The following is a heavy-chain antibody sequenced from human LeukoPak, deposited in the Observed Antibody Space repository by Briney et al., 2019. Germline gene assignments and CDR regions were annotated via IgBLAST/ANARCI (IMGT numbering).Heavy chain of an antibody. CDR2: ISSSSSYI. J-gene: IGHJ4*02. V-gene: IGHV3-21*01. CDR1: GFTFSSYS. Sequence: GGSLRLSCAASGFTFSSYSMNWVRQAPGKGLEWVSSISSSSSYIYYADSVKGRFAISRDNTKNSLYLQMNSLRAEDTAVYYCGATIRLFNYFDYWGQGTLVTVSS. CDR3: GATIRLFNYFDY. D-gene: IGHD5-12*01.